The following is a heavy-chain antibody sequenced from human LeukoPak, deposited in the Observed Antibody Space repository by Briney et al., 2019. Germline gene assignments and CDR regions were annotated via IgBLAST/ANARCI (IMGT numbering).Heavy chain of an antibody. D-gene: IGHD3-22*01. Sequence: SETLSLTCTVSGGSISRSSYYWDWIRQPPGKGLEWIGSIYYSGDTHYKPSLKSRVTISVDTSKDQFSLKLTSVTAADTAVYYCASRHYFDNSGYNYRLLDYWGQGILVTVSS. J-gene: IGHJ4*02. CDR2: IYYSGDT. CDR3: ASRHYFDNSGYNYRLLDY. V-gene: IGHV4-39*01. CDR1: GGSISRSSYY.